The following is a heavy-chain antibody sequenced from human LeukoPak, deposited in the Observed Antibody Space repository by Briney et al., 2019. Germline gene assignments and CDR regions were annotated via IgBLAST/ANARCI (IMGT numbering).Heavy chain of an antibody. V-gene: IGHV1-46*01. CDR1: GYTFTGYY. J-gene: IGHJ4*02. CDR2: INPSGGST. Sequence: GASVKASCKASGYTFTGYYMHWVRQPPGQGLEWMGIINPSGGSTSYAQKFQGRVTMTRDTSTSTVYMELSSLRSEDTAVYYCARSAIVVVITGWFVYWGQGTMVTVSS. CDR3: ARSAIVVVITGWFVY. D-gene: IGHD3-22*01.